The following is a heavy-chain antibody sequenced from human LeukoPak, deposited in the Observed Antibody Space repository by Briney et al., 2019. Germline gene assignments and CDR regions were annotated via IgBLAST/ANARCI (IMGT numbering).Heavy chain of an antibody. D-gene: IGHD6-13*01. Sequence: PSETLSLTCAVYGGSFSGYYWSWIRQPPGKGLEWMGEINHSGSTNYNPSLKSRVTISVDTSKNQFSLKLSSVTAADTAVYYCARGRYSSSWYGDRGFYYYYMDVWGKGTTVTVSS. J-gene: IGHJ6*03. CDR2: INHSGST. CDR1: GGSFSGYY. CDR3: ARGRYSSSWYGDRGFYYYYMDV. V-gene: IGHV4-34*01.